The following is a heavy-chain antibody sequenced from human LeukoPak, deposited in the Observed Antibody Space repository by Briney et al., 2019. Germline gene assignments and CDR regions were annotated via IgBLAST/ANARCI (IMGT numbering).Heavy chain of an antibody. Sequence: ASVKVSCKASGYTFTGYYMHWVRQAPGQGLEWTGWINPNSGGTNYAQKFQGRVTMTRDTSISTAYMELSRLRSDDTAVYYCARVRDCSGGSCYLDAFDIWGQGTMVTVSS. CDR1: GYTFTGYY. CDR2: INPNSGGT. CDR3: ARVRDCSGGSCYLDAFDI. V-gene: IGHV1-2*02. D-gene: IGHD2-15*01. J-gene: IGHJ3*02.